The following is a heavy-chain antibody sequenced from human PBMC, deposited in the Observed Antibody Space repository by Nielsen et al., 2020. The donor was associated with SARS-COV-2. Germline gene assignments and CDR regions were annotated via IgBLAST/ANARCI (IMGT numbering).Heavy chain of an antibody. J-gene: IGHJ4*02. CDR2: IGTAGDT. D-gene: IGHD4-17*01. CDR1: GFTFSSYD. CDR3: ARPWYGDYFDY. Sequence: GESLKISCAASGFTFSSYDMLWVRQATGKGLEWVSAIGTAGDTYYPDSVKGRFTISRDNAKNTLYLQMNSLRAEDTAVYYCARPWYGDYFDYWGQGTLVTVSS. V-gene: IGHV3-13*04.